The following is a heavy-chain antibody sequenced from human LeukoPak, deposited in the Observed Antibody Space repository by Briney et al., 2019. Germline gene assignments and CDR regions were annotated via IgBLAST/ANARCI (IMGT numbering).Heavy chain of an antibody. CDR2: IKQDGSEK. Sequence: GGSLRLSCAASGLTFSTYWMSWVRQAPGKGLEWVANIKQDGSEKYYVDSVKGRFTISRDNARNSLYLQMNSLRAEDTAVYYCATHGWEASGYDSRYYFDYWGQGTLVTVSS. J-gene: IGHJ4*02. CDR1: GLTFSTYW. V-gene: IGHV3-7*02. CDR3: ATHGWEASGYDSRYYFDY. D-gene: IGHD5-12*01.